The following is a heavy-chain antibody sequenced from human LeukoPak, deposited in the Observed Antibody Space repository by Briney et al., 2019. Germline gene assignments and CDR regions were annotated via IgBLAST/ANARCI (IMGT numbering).Heavy chain of an antibody. V-gene: IGHV3-23*01. Sequence: GGSLRLSCAASGFTFSNSAMSWVRQAPGKGLEWVSSISGSGSGGSTYYADSVKGRFTISRDNSKNTLYLQMNSLRAEDTAVYYCARGGYYVTLDYWGQGTLVTVSS. CDR3: ARGGYYVTLDY. D-gene: IGHD3-10*02. CDR2: ISGSGSGGST. CDR1: GFTFSNSA. J-gene: IGHJ4*02.